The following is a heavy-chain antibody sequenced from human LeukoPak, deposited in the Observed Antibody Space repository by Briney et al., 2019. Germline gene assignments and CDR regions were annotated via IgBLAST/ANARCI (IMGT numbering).Heavy chain of an antibody. V-gene: IGHV3-21*01. D-gene: IGHD2-2*01. CDR3: ARDRPTGASAAFVVQ. Sequence: PGGSLRLSCAASGFPFTRYGMSWVRQAPGKGLEWVSSMSSGGTYIYYADSVRGRFAIIRDNAKNSLYLVMNSLRAEDTATYYCARDRPTGASAAFVVQWREGPLDTVSS. CDR1: GFPFTRYG. CDR2: MSSGGTYI. J-gene: IGHJ1*01.